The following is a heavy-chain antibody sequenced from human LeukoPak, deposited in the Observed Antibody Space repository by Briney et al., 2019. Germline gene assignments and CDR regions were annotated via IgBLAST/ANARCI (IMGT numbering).Heavy chain of an antibody. CDR3: AIFILGYCSGGSCYRDAFDAFDI. Sequence: PGGSLRLSCAASGFTFSSYGMHWVRQAPGKGLEWVAFIRYDGSNKYYADSVKGRFTISRDNSKNTLYLQMNSLRAEDTAVYYCAIFILGYCSGGSCYRDAFDAFDIWGQGTMVTVSS. D-gene: IGHD2-15*01. CDR1: GFTFSSYG. V-gene: IGHV3-30*02. CDR2: IRYDGSNK. J-gene: IGHJ3*02.